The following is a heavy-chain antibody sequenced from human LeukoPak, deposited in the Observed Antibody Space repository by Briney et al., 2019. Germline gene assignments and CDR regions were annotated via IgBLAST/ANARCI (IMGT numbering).Heavy chain of an antibody. CDR1: GFTFSSYW. Sequence: GGSLRLSCAASGFTFSSYWMSWVRQAPGKGLEWVANIKQDGSEKYYVDSVKGRFTIPRDNAKNSLYLQMNSLRAEDTAVYYCARIPSLSWQQPFDYWGQGTLVTVSS. J-gene: IGHJ4*02. D-gene: IGHD6-13*01. CDR3: ARIPSLSWQQPFDY. V-gene: IGHV3-7*01. CDR2: IKQDGSEK.